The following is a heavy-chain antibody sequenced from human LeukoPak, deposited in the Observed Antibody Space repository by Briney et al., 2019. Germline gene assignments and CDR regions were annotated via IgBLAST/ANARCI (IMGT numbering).Heavy chain of an antibody. CDR1: GYTFTSYG. CDR2: ISAYNGNT. V-gene: IGHV1-18*01. Sequence: GASVTVSCKASGYTFTSYGISWVRQAPGQGLEWMGWISAYNGNTNYAQKLQGRVTMTTDTSTSTAYMELRSLRSDDTAVYYCAREKDIVATIDACDIWGQGTMVTVSS. J-gene: IGHJ3*02. CDR3: AREKDIVATIDACDI. D-gene: IGHD5-12*01.